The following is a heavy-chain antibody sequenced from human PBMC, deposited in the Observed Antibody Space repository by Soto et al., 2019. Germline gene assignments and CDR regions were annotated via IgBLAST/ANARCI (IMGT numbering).Heavy chain of an antibody. CDR2: IYSIGST. Sequence: SETLSLTCTVSGGSINNYYWGWMRQTPGKGLVWIGHIYSIGSTKYNPSLQSRVSISSDTSKNQFFLNLSSVTAADTAVYYCARGGSSWYVYWGQGTLVTVSS. CDR3: ARGGSSWYVY. J-gene: IGHJ4*02. V-gene: IGHV4-59*01. CDR1: GGSINNYY. D-gene: IGHD6-13*01.